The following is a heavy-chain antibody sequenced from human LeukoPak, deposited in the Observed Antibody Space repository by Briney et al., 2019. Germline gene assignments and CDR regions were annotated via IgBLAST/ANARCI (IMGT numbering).Heavy chain of an antibody. CDR2: IKQDGSEK. J-gene: IGHJ4*02. D-gene: IGHD1-26*01. V-gene: IGHV3-7*05. CDR3: AKALGIYYFDH. Sequence: GGSLRLSCAASGFTFSNYWMIWVRQAPGKGLEWVGNIKQDGSEKRYADSVRGRFSISRDNAQTSLYLQMNSLRAEDTAVYFCAKALGIYYFDHWGQGALVSVSS. CDR1: GFTFSNYW.